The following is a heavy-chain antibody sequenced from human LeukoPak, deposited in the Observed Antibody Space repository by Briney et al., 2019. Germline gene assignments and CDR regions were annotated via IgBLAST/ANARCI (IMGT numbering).Heavy chain of an antibody. J-gene: IGHJ4*02. CDR3: ARAGYSYGTGYYFDY. V-gene: IGHV4-59*01. Sequence: SETLSLTCTVSGGSISSYYWSWIRLPPGKGLEWIGYIYYTGATYYNPSLKSRVTISLDTSKNQFSLKLSSVTAADAAVYYCARAGYSYGTGYYFDYWGQGALVTVSS. D-gene: IGHD5-18*01. CDR2: IYYTGAT. CDR1: GGSISSYY.